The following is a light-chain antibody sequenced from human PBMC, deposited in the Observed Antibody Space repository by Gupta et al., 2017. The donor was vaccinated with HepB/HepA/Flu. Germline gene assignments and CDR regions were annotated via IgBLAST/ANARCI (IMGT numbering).Light chain of an antibody. CDR2: RNN. Sequence: QSVLTEPPSASGTPGPRITIYCSGSSSNIGSNYVYWYQQLPGTAPKLLIYRNNQRPSGVPYRFSGSKSGTSASLAISGLRSDDEADYYCAAWDDSLSGHWVFGGGTKLTVL. J-gene: IGLJ3*02. CDR1: SSNIGSNY. CDR3: AAWDDSLSGHWV. V-gene: IGLV1-47*01.